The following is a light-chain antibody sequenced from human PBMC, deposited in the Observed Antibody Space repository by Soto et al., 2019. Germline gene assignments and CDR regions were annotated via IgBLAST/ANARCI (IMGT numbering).Light chain of an antibody. CDR1: QSVSSN. Sequence: EIVMTQSPATLSVSPGERATLSCRASQSVSSNLAWYQQKPGQAPRLLIYGASTRATGIPARFSGSGSGTEFTLTIRSLQCEYFAVCCCQRYKNWPRWTFGQGTEVEIK. CDR3: QRYKNWPRWT. CDR2: GAS. J-gene: IGKJ1*01. V-gene: IGKV3-15*01.